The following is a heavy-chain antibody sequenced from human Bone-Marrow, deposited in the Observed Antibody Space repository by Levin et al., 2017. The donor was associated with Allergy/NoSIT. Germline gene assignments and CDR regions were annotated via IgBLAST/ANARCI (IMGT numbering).Heavy chain of an antibody. Sequence: SQTLSLTCTVSGGSISNYYWSWIRQSPGRALEWIGYVYYSGSTNYNPSLQGRVTISVDSSKNQFSLHLSSVTAADTAVYYCAKYDRGYSYSLYYWGQGNLVIVSP. D-gene: IGHD5-12*01. CDR1: GGSISNYY. J-gene: IGHJ4*02. CDR2: VYYSGST. V-gene: IGHV4-59*01. CDR3: AKYDRGYSYSLYY.